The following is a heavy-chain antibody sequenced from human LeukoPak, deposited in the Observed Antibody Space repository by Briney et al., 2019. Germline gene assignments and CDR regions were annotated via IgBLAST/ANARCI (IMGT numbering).Heavy chain of an antibody. J-gene: IGHJ4*02. Sequence: GASVKVSCXASGGTFSSYTISWVRQAPGQGLEWMGRIIPILGIANYAQKFQGRVTITADKSTSTAYMELSTLRSEDTAVYYCARAHAYSYGNYWGQGTLVTVSS. CDR1: GGTFSSYT. D-gene: IGHD5-18*01. CDR2: IIPILGIA. CDR3: ARAHAYSYGNY. V-gene: IGHV1-69*02.